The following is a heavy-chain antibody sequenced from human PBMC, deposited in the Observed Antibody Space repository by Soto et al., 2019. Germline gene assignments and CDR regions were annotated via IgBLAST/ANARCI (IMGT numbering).Heavy chain of an antibody. J-gene: IGHJ5*02. V-gene: IGHV4-30-4*01. CDR1: GGSISSGDFY. D-gene: IGHD3-3*01. Sequence: ASETLSLTCTVSGGSISSGDFYWCWTRKRPGKGLEWIGYIYTSWSTYYNPSLKSRVTISVDTSKNQFSLKLSSVTAADTAVYYCARDVSGWFDPWGQGTLVTVSS. CDR2: IYTSWST. CDR3: ARDVSGWFDP.